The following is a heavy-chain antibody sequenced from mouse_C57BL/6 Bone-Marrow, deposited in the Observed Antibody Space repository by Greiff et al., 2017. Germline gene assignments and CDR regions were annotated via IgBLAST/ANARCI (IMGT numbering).Heavy chain of an antibody. J-gene: IGHJ2*01. D-gene: IGHD1-1*01. CDR1: GYTFTSYW. Sequence: QVQLQQPGAELVRPGTSVQLSCKASGYTFTSYWMHWVKQRPGQGLEWIGVIDPSDSYTNYNQKFKGKATLTVDTSSSTAYMQLSSLTSEDSAVYYCARAFSTVVAVDYWGQGTTLTVSS. CDR3: ARAFSTVVAVDY. V-gene: IGHV1-59*01. CDR2: IDPSDSYT.